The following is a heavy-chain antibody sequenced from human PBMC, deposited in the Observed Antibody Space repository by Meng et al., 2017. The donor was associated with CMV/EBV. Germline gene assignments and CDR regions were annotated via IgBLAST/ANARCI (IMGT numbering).Heavy chain of an antibody. Sequence: SVKVSCKASGGTFSSYTISWVRQAPGQGLEWMGRIIPILGIANYAQKFQGRVTITADKSTSTAYMELSSLRSEYTAVYYCARVRSEVGALWGLWTSFDPWGQGTLVTVSS. V-gene: IGHV1-69*02. J-gene: IGHJ5*02. CDR1: GGTFSSYT. CDR2: IIPILGIA. D-gene: IGHD1-26*01. CDR3: ARVRSEVGALWGLWTSFDP.